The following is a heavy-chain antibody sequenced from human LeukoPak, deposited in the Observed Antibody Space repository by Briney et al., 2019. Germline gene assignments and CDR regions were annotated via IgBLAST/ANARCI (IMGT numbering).Heavy chain of an antibody. V-gene: IGHV1-18*01. CDR2: ISTYNGNT. D-gene: IGHD3-16*02. J-gene: IGHJ4*02. CDR3: ATNTFGGVIVFDY. CDR1: GYTFTSYG. Sequence: ASVKVSCKASGYTFTSYGINWVRQAPGQGLEWMGWISTYNGNTNYAPKLQGRVTMTEDTSTDTAYMELSSLRSEDTAVYYCATNTFGGVIVFDYWGQGTLVTVSS.